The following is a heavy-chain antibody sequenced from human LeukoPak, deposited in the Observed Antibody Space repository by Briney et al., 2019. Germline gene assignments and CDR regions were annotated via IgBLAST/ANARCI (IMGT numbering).Heavy chain of an antibody. CDR2: IKQDGSEK. J-gene: IGHJ4*02. CDR1: GFTFSSYY. Sequence: GGSLRLSCAASGFTFSSYYMTWVRQAPGKGLEWVANIKQDGSEKYYVDSVKGRFTISRDNAKNSLFLQLNSLRADDSAVYYCARGFRGFDSWGQGTLVTVSS. V-gene: IGHV3-7*01. CDR3: ARGFRGFDS.